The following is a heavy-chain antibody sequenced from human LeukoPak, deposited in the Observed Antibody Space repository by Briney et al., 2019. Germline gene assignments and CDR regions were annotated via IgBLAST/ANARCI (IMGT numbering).Heavy chain of an antibody. CDR2: IYYSGNT. D-gene: IGHD3-22*01. J-gene: IGHJ5*02. CDR3: ARSAYYENWFDP. Sequence: PSQTLSLTCTVSGGSISSGGYYWSWIRQHPGTGLEWIGYIYYSGNTYYNPSLKSRVTISVDMPKNQFSLKLSSVTAADTAVYYCARSAYYENWFDPWGQGTLVTVSS. V-gene: IGHV4-31*03. CDR1: GGSISSGGYY.